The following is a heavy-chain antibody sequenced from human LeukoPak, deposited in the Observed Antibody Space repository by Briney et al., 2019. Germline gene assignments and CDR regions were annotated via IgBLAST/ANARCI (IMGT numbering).Heavy chain of an antibody. J-gene: IGHJ6*03. V-gene: IGHV1-2*02. CDR1: GYTFTGYY. CDR3: ARGASWQTYYYYYMDV. Sequence: ASVKVSCKASGYTFTGYYMHWVRQAPGQGLEWMGWINSNSGGTNYAEKFQGRVTMTRDTSTSTAYMELSRLRSDDTAVYYCARGASWQTYYYYYMDVWGKGTTVTVSS. CDR2: INSNSGGT.